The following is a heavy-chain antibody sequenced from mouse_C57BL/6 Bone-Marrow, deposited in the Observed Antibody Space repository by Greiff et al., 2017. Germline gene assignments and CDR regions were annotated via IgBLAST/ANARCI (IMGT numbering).Heavy chain of an antibody. V-gene: IGHV5-6*01. J-gene: IGHJ3*01. CDR2: ISSGGSYT. Sequence: DVQLQESGGDLVKPGGSLKLSCAASGFTFSSYGMSWVRQTPDKRLEWVATISSGGSYTYYPDSVKGRFTISRDNAKNTLYLQMSSLKSEDTAMYYCDRHETSFAYWGQGTLVTVSA. CDR3: DRHETSFAY. CDR1: GFTFSSYG.